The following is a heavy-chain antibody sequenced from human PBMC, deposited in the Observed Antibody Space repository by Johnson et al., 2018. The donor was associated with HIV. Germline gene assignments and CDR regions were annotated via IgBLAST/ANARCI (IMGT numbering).Heavy chain of an antibody. J-gene: IGHJ3*02. V-gene: IGHV3-7*05. CDR1: GFTFSSYW. CDR3: ARGGSSWYYLDAFDI. CDR2: IKQDGSEK. Sequence: VQLVESGGGLVQPGGSLRLSCAASGFTFSSYWMSWVRQAPGKGLEWVANIKQDGSEKYYVDSVKGRFTISRDNAKNSLYLQMNSLRAEDTAVDYCARGGSSWYYLDAFDIWGQGTMVTVSS. D-gene: IGHD6-13*01.